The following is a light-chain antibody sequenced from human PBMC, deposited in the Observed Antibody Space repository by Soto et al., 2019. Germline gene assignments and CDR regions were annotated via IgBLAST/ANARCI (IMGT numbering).Light chain of an antibody. V-gene: IGKV1-9*01. Sequence: IQLTQSPSSLSASVGDRVTITCRASQEISGYLAWYQQTPGKAPKLLIYGVSTLQDGVSSRFSGRGSGTDFSLTISSLEPEDFATYYCQQYESYPYTFGQGTKLEIK. J-gene: IGKJ2*01. CDR3: QQYESYPYT. CDR2: GVS. CDR1: QEISGY.